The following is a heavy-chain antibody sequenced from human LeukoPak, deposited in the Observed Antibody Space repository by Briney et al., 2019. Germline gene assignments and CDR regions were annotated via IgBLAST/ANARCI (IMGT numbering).Heavy chain of an antibody. CDR1: GFTFSDYY. Sequence: GGSLRLSCAASGFTFSDYYMSWIRQPPGKGLEWVSYISSSTSTIYYADSVKGRFTISRDNSKNTLYLQMNSLRGEDTAVYYCAKDGDTMSGTYYYDMDVWGKGTTVTIS. D-gene: IGHD1-26*01. J-gene: IGHJ6*03. CDR2: ISSSTSTI. V-gene: IGHV3-11*04. CDR3: AKDGDTMSGTYYYDMDV.